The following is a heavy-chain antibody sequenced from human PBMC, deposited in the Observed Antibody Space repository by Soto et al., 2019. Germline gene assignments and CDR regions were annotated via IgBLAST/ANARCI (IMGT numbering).Heavy chain of an antibody. J-gene: IGHJ4*02. D-gene: IGHD6-6*01. CDR2: ISSDVNT. Sequence: HPGGSLRLSCAGSGFTFSNYAMSWVRQAPGKGLELVSAISSDVNTYYADSVKGRFTISRDNSKNTLSLQMNSLRAEDTAVYYCAKQVRDGTSSPYYFDYWGQGTLVTVSS. CDR3: AKQVRDGTSSPYYFDY. CDR1: GFTFSNYA. V-gene: IGHV3-23*01.